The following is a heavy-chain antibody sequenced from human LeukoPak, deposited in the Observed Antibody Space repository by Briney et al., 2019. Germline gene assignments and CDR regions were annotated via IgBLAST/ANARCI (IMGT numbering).Heavy chain of an antibody. V-gene: IGHV3-23*01. CDR1: GFTLSIHA. CDR3: AKEAPYHYDSSGYPEY. J-gene: IGHJ4*02. Sequence: GRSLRLSCAVSGFTLSIHAMSWVRQAPRKGREWVSAISGSGGRTYYADSVRGRFTISRDNSKNTLYLQMNSLRAEDTAVYNCAKEAPYHYDSSGYPEYWGQGTLVTVSS. CDR2: ISGSGGRT. D-gene: IGHD3-22*01.